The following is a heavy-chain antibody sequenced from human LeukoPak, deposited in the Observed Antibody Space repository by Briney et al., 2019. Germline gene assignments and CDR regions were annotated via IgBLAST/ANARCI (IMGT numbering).Heavy chain of an antibody. CDR1: GYTFTSYG. D-gene: IGHD6-6*01. J-gene: IGHJ4*02. Sequence: ASVKVSCTASGYTFTSYGISWVRQAPGQGLEWMGWISAYNGNTNYAQKLQGRVTMTTDTSTSTAYMELRSLRSDDTAVYYCARTPSSSSSVELGYWGQGTLVTVSS. CDR2: ISAYNGNT. V-gene: IGHV1-18*01. CDR3: ARTPSSSSSVELGY.